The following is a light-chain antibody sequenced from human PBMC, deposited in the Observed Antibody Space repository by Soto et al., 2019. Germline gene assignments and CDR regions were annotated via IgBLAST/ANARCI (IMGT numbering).Light chain of an antibody. CDR2: AAS. Sequence: ETVLTQSPATLSLSPGESATLSCRASQSVSTYLAWYQQKPGQAPRLLIYAASTRATDVPARFSGGGSETEFTLTISSLQSEDFAVYFCQQYNIWPLWTFGQWTKVDIK. CDR3: QQYNIWPLWT. J-gene: IGKJ1*01. V-gene: IGKV3-15*01. CDR1: QSVSTY.